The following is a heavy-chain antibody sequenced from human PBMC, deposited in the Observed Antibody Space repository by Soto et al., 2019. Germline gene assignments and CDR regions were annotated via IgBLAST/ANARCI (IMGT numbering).Heavy chain of an antibody. CDR1: GYTFTSYY. CDR3: ARDPPNCSSTSCYAFHGMDV. Sequence: ASVKVSCKASGYTFTSYYMHWVRQAPGQALEWMGIINPSGGSTSYAQKFQGRVTMTRDTSTSTVYMELSSLRSEDTAVYYCARDPPNCSSTSCYAFHGMDVWGQGTTVTVSS. D-gene: IGHD2-2*01. CDR2: INPSGGST. J-gene: IGHJ6*02. V-gene: IGHV1-46*01.